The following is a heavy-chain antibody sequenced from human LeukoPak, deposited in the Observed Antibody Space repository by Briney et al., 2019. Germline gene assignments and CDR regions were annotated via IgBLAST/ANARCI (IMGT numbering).Heavy chain of an antibody. V-gene: IGHV1-58*01. Sequence: SVKVSCKASGFTFTSSAVQWVRQARGQRLEWIGWIVVGSGNTNYAQKFQERVTITRDMSTSAAYMELSSLRSEDTAVYYCAAFSSTSYNYYYYGMDVWGQGTTVTVSS. CDR2: IVVGSGNT. J-gene: IGHJ6*02. CDR1: GFTFTSSA. CDR3: AAFSSTSYNYYYYGMDV. D-gene: IGHD2-2*01.